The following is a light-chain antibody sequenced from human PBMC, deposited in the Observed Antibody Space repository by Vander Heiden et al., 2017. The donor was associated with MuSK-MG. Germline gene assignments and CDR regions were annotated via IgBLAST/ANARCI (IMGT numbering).Light chain of an antibody. CDR1: QSIPSNS. CDR3: QQACSSPLT. J-gene: IGKJ2*01. V-gene: IGKV3-20*01. CDR2: GAS. Sequence: EIVLTQSPGTLSLSPGERATLSCRASQSIPSNSLAWYQQIPGQAPRLLIYGASINVAAIPDRFSGSGSGTDFTLTISSLEPEDFAVYYCQQACSSPLTFGQGTKLEIK.